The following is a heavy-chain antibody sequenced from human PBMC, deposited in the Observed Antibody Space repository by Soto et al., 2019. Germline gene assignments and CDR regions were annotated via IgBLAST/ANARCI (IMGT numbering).Heavy chain of an antibody. CDR2: IGDSGAST. CDR1: GFSFSSFA. J-gene: IGHJ6*04. V-gene: IGHV3-23*01. D-gene: IGHD1-26*01. CDR3: AEGVELDV. Sequence: EVLLLESGGGLVQPGGSLRLSCEASGFSFSSFAMNWVRQAPGKGLEWVSAIGDSGASTYYADSVKGRFTISRDNSRNILYLQLYSLRAEDTPVYYCAEGVELDVWGNGTTVTVSS.